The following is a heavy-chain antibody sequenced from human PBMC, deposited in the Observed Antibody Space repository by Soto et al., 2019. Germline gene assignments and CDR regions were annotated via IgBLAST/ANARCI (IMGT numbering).Heavy chain of an antibody. Sequence: QVQLVQSGAEVKKPGASVKVSCKASGYTFTGYYMHWVRQAPGQGLEWMGWINPNSGGTNYAQKLQGWVIMTRDTSISTAYMELRRLRSDDTAVYYCARGSSGDTYYYYYYYMDVWGKGTTVTVSS. D-gene: IGHD6-19*01. CDR3: ARGSSGDTYYYYYYYMDV. J-gene: IGHJ6*03. V-gene: IGHV1-2*04. CDR1: GYTFTGYY. CDR2: INPNSGGT.